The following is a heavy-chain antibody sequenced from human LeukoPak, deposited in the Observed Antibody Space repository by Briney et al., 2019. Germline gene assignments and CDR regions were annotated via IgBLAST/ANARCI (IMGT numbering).Heavy chain of an antibody. CDR3: TSHSSFSILGN. CDR2: IKSKTDGGTT. D-gene: IGHD2-21*01. V-gene: IGHV3-15*01. CDR1: GFPFSNAW. J-gene: IGHJ4*02. Sequence: GGSLRLSCAASGFPFSNAWMSWVRQAPGKGLEWVGRIKSKTDGGTTDYAAPVKGRFTISRDDSKNTVYLQINSLKTEDTAVYYCTSHSSFSILGNWGQGTLVTVSS.